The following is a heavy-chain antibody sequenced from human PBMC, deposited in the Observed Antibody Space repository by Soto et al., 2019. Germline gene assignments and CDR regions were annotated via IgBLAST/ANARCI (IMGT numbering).Heavy chain of an antibody. CDR1: GGTFSSYT. V-gene: IGHV1-24*01. Sequence: ASVKVSCKASGGTFSSYTISWVRQAPGQGLEWMGGFDPEDGETIYAQKFQGRVTMTEDTSTDTAYMELSSLRSEDTAVYYCATTWFGESHWGQGTLVTVSS. J-gene: IGHJ4*02. CDR2: FDPEDGET. CDR3: ATTWFGESH. D-gene: IGHD3-10*01.